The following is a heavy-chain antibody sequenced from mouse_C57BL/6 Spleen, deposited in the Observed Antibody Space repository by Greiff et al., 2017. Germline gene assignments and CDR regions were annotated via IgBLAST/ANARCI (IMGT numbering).Heavy chain of an antibody. CDR3: AKQGITDWYVDV. V-gene: IGHV5-9*01. CDR1: GFTFSSYT. Sequence: EVKLVESGGGLVKPGGSLKLSCAASGFTFSSYTMSWVRQTPEKRLEWVATISGGGGNTYYPDSVKGRFTISRDNAKNTLYLQMSSLRSEDTALYYCAKQGITDWYVDVWGTGTTVTVSS. CDR2: ISGGGGNT. D-gene: IGHD2-4*01. J-gene: IGHJ1*03.